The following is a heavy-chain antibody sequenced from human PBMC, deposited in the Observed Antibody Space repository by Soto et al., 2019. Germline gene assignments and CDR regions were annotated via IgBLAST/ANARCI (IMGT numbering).Heavy chain of an antibody. CDR2: ITTAADT. Sequence: EVQLVESGGGLVQPGGSLRLSCAASGFTFSSHDMHWVRQATGKGLEWVSAITTAADTYYPGSVKGRFTISRENAKNSLYLQMTRLRADDTAVYYCARVQYDAYDIWGQGTMVTVSS. D-gene: IGHD4-4*01. V-gene: IGHV3-13*01. CDR3: ARVQYDAYDI. CDR1: GFTFSSHD. J-gene: IGHJ3*02.